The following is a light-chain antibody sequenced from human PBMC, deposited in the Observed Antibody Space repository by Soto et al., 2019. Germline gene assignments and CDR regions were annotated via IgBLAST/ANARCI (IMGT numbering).Light chain of an antibody. CDR1: QGISSY. J-gene: IGKJ1*01. Sequence: AIRISQPPSSLSASTGDRVTVTCRASQGISSYLAWYQQKPGKAPKLLIYGASSLQSGVPSRFSGSGSGTDFTLTISSLQPEDFATYYCLQDYNYPPTFGQGTKVDI. CDR2: GAS. V-gene: IGKV1-6*01. CDR3: LQDYNYPPT.